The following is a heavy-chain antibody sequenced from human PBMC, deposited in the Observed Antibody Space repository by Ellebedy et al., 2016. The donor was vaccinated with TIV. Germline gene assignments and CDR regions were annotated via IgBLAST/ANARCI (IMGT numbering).Heavy chain of an antibody. CDR2: IIPVLDTP. D-gene: IGHD3-10*01. J-gene: IGHJ4*02. CDR1: GGTFSSYA. CDR3: ARDRGGEFHYGSGSKLDD. Sequence: SVKVSXXPSGGTFSSYAISWVRQAPGQGLEWVGGIIPVLDTPHYAQKFQGRINIVADESTRTAYMELSGLTSEDTAVYYCARDRGGEFHYGSGSKLDDWGQGTLVTVSS. V-gene: IGHV1-69*13.